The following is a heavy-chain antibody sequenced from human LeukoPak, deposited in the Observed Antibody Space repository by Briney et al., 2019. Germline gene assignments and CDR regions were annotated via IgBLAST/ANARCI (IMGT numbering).Heavy chain of an antibody. CDR1: GFTFSNAW. V-gene: IGHV3-15*01. Sequence: GGSLRLSCAASGFTFSNAWMSWVRQAPGKGLEWVGRIKSKTDGGTTDYAAPVKGRFTISRDDSKNTLYLQMNSLKTEDTAVYYCTILPRLRYCSSTSCYASHYWGQGTLVTVSS. J-gene: IGHJ4*02. CDR2: IKSKTDGGTT. CDR3: TILPRLRYCSSTSCYASHY. D-gene: IGHD2-2*01.